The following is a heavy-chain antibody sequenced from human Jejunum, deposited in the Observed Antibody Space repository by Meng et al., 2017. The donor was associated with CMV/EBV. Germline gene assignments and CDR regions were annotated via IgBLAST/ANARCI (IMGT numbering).Heavy chain of an antibody. CDR3: ASQGYDFWSGYYAFDI. J-gene: IGHJ3*02. Sequence: TFPGHYMHWVRQAPGQGLEWMGRINPNSGGANYAQKFQGRVTMTRDTSISTAYMELNRLRSDDTAVYYCASQGYDFWSGYYAFDIWGQGTKVTVSS. D-gene: IGHD3-3*01. V-gene: IGHV1-2*02. CDR1: TFPGHY. CDR2: INPNSGGA.